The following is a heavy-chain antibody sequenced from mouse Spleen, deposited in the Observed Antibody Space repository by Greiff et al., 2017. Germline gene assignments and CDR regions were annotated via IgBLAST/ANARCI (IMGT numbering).Heavy chain of an antibody. Sequence: EVKVVESGGGLVKPGGSLKLSCAASGFTFSDYGMHWVRQAPEKGLEWVAYISSGSSTIYYADTVKGRFTISRDNAKNTLFLQMTSLRSEDTAMYYCARRAHITTLLDYWGQGTTLTVSS. CDR2: ISSGSSTI. CDR1: GFTFSDYG. CDR3: ARRAHITTLLDY. J-gene: IGHJ2*01. V-gene: IGHV5-17*01. D-gene: IGHD1-2*01.